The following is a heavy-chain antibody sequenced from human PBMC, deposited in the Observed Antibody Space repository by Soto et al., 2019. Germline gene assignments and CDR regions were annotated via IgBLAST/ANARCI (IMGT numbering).Heavy chain of an antibody. J-gene: IGHJ5*02. CDR1: GFTFSSYA. Sequence: GGSLRLSCSASGFTFSSYAMHWVRQAPGKXLEYVSAISSNGGSTYYADSVKGRFTISRDNSKNTLYLQMSSLRAEDTAVYYCVKDTVGIAAAGMDWFDPWGQGTLVTVSS. D-gene: IGHD6-13*01. V-gene: IGHV3-64D*06. CDR2: ISSNGGST. CDR3: VKDTVGIAAAGMDWFDP.